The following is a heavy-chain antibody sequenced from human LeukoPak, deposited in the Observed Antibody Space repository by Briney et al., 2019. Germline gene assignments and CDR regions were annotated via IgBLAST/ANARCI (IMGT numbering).Heavy chain of an antibody. CDR3: ARVPEYYDSSGYRNAFDI. CDR2: IYYSGST. J-gene: IGHJ3*02. CDR1: GGSISSGGYY. D-gene: IGHD3-22*01. V-gene: IGHV4-39*07. Sequence: SQTLSLTCTVSGGSISSGGYYWSWIRQPPGKGLEWIGSIYYSGSTYYNPSLKSRVTISVDTSKNQFSLKLSSVTAADTAVYYCARVPEYYDSSGYRNAFDIWGQGTMVTVSS.